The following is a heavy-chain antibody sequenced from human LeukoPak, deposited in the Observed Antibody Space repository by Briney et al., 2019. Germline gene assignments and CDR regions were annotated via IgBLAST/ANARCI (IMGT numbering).Heavy chain of an antibody. J-gene: IGHJ3*02. D-gene: IGHD1-26*01. CDR1: GYTFTSYG. CDR2: ISAYNGNT. CDR3: ARDGPRGIVGARGAFDI. Sequence: GASVKVSCKASGYTFTSYGISWVRQAPGQGLEWMGWISAYNGNTNYAQNLQGRVTMTTDTSTSTAYMELRSLRSDDTAVYYCARDGPRGIVGARGAFDIWGQGTMVTVSS. V-gene: IGHV1-18*01.